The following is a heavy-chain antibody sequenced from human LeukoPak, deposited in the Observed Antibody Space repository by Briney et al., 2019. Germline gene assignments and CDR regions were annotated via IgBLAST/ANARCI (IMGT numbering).Heavy chain of an antibody. CDR2: IYPGDSDT. V-gene: IGHV5-51*01. J-gene: IGHJ3*02. Sequence: PGESLNISCKASGYRFTSYWIAGVRQMPGKGLEWMGSIYPGDSDTRYSPSFQGQVTISVDKSISTAYLQWTSLKASDTAMYYCARQPSRDAFDIWGQATMVTVSS. CDR1: GYRFTSYW. CDR3: ARQPSRDAFDI.